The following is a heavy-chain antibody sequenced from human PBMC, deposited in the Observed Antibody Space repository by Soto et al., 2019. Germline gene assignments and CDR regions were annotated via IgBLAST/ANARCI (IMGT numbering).Heavy chain of an antibody. V-gene: IGHV1-3*01. D-gene: IGHD2-2*02. Sequence: QVQLVQSGAEVKKPGASVKVSCKASGYTFTTYAMHWVRQAPGQRLEWMGWINAGNGNTKYSQKFQGRVTITRDTSASTAYMDLSSLRSEDTAVYYCARDEGYCSSTSCYNPLFDYWGQGTLVTVSS. CDR1: GYTFTTYA. CDR2: INAGNGNT. J-gene: IGHJ4*02. CDR3: ARDEGYCSSTSCYNPLFDY.